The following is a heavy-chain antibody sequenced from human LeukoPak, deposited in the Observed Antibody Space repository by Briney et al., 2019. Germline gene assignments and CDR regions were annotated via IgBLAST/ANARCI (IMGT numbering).Heavy chain of an antibody. J-gene: IGHJ4*02. Sequence: GASVKVSCKASGYTFTGYYMHWVRQAPGQGLEWMGWINPNSGGTNYAQKFQGRVTMTRDTSISTACMELSRLRSDDTAVYYCASSAGYGDLYFDYWGQGTLVTVSS. CDR3: ASSAGYGDLYFDY. D-gene: IGHD4-17*01. CDR1: GYTFTGYY. V-gene: IGHV1-2*02. CDR2: INPNSGGT.